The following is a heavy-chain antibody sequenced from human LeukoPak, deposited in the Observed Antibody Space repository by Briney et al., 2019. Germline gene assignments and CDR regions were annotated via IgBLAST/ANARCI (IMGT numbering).Heavy chain of an antibody. D-gene: IGHD2-2*02. CDR2: IIPIFGTA. CDR1: GYTFTGHY. Sequence: SVKVSCKASGYTFTGHYMHWVRQAPGQGLEWMGGIIPIFGTANYAQKFQGRVTITADESTSTAYMELSSLRSEDTAVYYCARGVVVVPAAIAGFDPWGQGTLVTVSS. CDR3: ARGVVVVPAAIAGFDP. V-gene: IGHV1-69*13. J-gene: IGHJ5*02.